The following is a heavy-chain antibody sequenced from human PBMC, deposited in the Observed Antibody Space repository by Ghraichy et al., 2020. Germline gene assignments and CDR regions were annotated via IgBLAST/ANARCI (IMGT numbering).Heavy chain of an antibody. D-gene: IGHD3-10*01. J-gene: IGHJ3*02. Sequence: GGSLRLSCAASGFTFSSYSMNWVRQAPGKGLEWVSYISSSSSTIYYADSVKGRFTISRDNAKNSLYLQMNSLRDEDTAVYYCAREGRGPRKSGQPFDIWGQGTMVTVSS. CDR3: AREGRGPRKSGQPFDI. CDR2: ISSSSSTI. CDR1: GFTFSSYS. V-gene: IGHV3-48*02.